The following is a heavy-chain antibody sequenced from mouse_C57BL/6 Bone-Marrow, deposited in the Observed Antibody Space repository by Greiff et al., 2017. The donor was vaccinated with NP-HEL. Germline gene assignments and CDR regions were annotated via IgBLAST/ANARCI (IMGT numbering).Heavy chain of an antibody. CDR3: ARPYYSNYGDWYFDV. D-gene: IGHD2-5*01. J-gene: IGHJ1*03. Sequence: EVKLVESGGGLVQPGGSLKLSCAASGFTFSDYGMAWVRQAPRKGPEWVAFISNLAYSIYYAATVTGRFTLSRENAKNTLYLEMSSRRSEDTAMYYCARPYYSNYGDWYFDVWGTGTTVTVSS. CDR2: ISNLAYSI. CDR1: GFTFSDYG. V-gene: IGHV5-15*04.